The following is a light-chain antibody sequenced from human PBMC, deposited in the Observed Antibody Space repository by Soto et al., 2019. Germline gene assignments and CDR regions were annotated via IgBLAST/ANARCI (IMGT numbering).Light chain of an antibody. Sequence: QSVLTQPASVSGSPGQSITISCTGTSSDVGSHNFVSWYQQRPGKAPKLMIFEVTKRPSGVSSRFSASKSGNTASLTNSGVQAEDEADYYCCSYAGTTTWVFGGGTKVTVL. V-gene: IGLV2-23*02. CDR2: EVT. J-gene: IGLJ2*01. CDR3: CSYAGTTTWV. CDR1: SSDVGSHNF.